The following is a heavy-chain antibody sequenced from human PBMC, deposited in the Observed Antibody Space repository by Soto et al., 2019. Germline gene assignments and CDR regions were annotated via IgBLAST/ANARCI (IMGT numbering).Heavy chain of an antibody. CDR2: IYYSGST. CDR3: AGEDCSGGSCSYAWDY. Sequence: QVQLQESGPGLVKPSETLSLTCTVSGGSISSYYWIRQPPGKGLEWIGYIYYSGSTNYNPSLKSRVTISVYTSNNPFSLKLSSVTAAHPAVYYCAGEDCSGGSCSYAWDYWGQGTLVTVSS. CDR1: GGSISSYY. J-gene: IGHJ4*02. V-gene: IGHV4-59*01. D-gene: IGHD2-15*01.